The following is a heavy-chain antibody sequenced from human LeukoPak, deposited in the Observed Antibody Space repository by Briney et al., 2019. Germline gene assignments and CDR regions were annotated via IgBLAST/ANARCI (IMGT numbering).Heavy chain of an antibody. J-gene: IGHJ4*02. CDR3: AKRGIAAAASFDY. CDR1: GFTFSSYN. Sequence: GGSLRLSCAASGFTFSSYNMNWVRQAPGKGLEWVSAISSSESYIYYADSVKGRFTISRDNAKNSLYLQMNSLRAEDTAVYYCAKRGIAAAASFDYWGQGTLVTVSS. CDR2: ISSSESYI. V-gene: IGHV3-21*01. D-gene: IGHD6-13*01.